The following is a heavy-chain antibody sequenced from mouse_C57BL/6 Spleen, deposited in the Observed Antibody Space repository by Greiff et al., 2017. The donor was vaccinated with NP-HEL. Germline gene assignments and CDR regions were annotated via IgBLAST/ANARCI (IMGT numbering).Heavy chain of an antibody. V-gene: IGHV5-17*01. J-gene: IGHJ4*01. Sequence: EVKLVESGGGLVKPGGSLKLSCAASGFTFSDYGMHWVRQAPEKGLEWVAYIRRGSSTNYYADNVKGRFTFSKDNSNNTLFLQRTRLRSEDSDMYYRARWRLEGGMDYWGQGTSVTVSA. CDR2: IRRGSSTN. CDR1: GFTFSDYG. CDR3: ARWRLEGGMDY.